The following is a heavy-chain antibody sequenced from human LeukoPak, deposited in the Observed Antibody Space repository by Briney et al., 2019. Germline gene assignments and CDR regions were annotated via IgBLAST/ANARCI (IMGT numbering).Heavy chain of an antibody. J-gene: IGHJ3*02. CDR3: ARVLGAFDI. Sequence: PGGSLRLSCAASRFTFNTYAVTWVRQAPGKGLEWVAVISYDGSNKYYADSVKGRFTISRDNSKNTLYLQMNSLRAEDTAVYYCARVLGAFDIWGQGTMVTVSS. CDR1: RFTFNTYA. CDR2: ISYDGSNK. V-gene: IGHV3-30-3*01.